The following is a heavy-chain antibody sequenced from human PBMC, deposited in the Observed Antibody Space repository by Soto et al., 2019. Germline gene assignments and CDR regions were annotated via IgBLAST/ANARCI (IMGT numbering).Heavy chain of an antibody. CDR3: ARLAPIEDRFLCWCFDL. J-gene: IGHJ2*01. Sequence: EVQLVQSGAEVKKPGESLKISCKGYGYNFTTSWSAWVRQVPGKGPEWMGILYPGDSDTKYSPSFQGQVTISADKSIRTGYLQWGSLEASDTAIFYWARLAPIEDRFLCWCFDLWGRGTLVTVSS. CDR2: LYPGDSDT. D-gene: IGHD1-26*01. CDR1: GYNFTTSW. V-gene: IGHV5-51*03.